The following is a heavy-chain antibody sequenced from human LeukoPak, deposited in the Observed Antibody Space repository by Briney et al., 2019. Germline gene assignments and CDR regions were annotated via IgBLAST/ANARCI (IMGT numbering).Heavy chain of an antibody. CDR1: RFTFDAYW. V-gene: IGHV3-7*04. D-gene: IGHD3-16*02. J-gene: IGHJ4*02. CDR3: ARGDTQSKYRQFDS. CDR2: IKQDGSEK. Sequence: RAGGSVRFFCSACRFTFDAYWVRWGRPAPGEAGEGVANIKQDGSEKDYVDSVKGRFTISRDNAKNSLYLQMNSLRAEDTGVYYCARGDTQSKYRQFDSWGQGSLVIVSS.